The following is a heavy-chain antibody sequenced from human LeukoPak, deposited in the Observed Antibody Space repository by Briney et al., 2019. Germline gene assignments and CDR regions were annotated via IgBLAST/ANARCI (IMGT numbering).Heavy chain of an antibody. D-gene: IGHD4-23*01. J-gene: IGHJ4*02. CDR3: ARVGTPGGWFDY. CDR2: IYYSGST. Sequence: SETLSLTCTVSGGSISSYYWSWIRQPPGKGLEWIGYIYYSGSTNYNPSLKSRVTISVDTSKNQFSLKLSSVTAADTAVYYCARVGTPGGWFDYWGQGTLVTVSS. CDR1: GGSISSYY. V-gene: IGHV4-59*12.